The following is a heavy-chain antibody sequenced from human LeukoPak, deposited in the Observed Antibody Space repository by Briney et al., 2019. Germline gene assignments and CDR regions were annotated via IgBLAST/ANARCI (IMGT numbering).Heavy chain of an antibody. D-gene: IGHD4-23*01. CDR3: ARGPRFTVVTLGDAFDI. Sequence: GGSLRLSCAASGFTFSSYEMNWVRQAPGKGLEWDSYISSSGSTIYYADSVKGRFTISRDNAKNSQYLQMNSLRAEDTAVYYCARGPRFTVVTLGDAFDIWGQGTMVTVSS. CDR1: GFTFSSYE. V-gene: IGHV3-48*03. CDR2: ISSSGSTI. J-gene: IGHJ3*02.